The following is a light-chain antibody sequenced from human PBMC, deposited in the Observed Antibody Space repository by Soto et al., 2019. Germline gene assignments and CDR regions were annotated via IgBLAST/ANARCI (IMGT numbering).Light chain of an antibody. J-gene: IGKJ4*01. Sequence: DIPMTQSPSTLSASIGDRVTITCRASQGITTFLAWYQQKPGKAPQILIYDASKLEPGVPSRLSGGGSGTEFTLTISSLQPDDFATYYCQQYSTYPLTFGGGTRVEIK. CDR2: DAS. CDR3: QQYSTYPLT. CDR1: QGITTF. V-gene: IGKV1-5*01.